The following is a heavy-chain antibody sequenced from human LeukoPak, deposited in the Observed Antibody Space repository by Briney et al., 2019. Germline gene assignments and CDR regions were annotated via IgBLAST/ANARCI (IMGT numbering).Heavy chain of an antibody. V-gene: IGHV4-34*01. CDR1: GGSFSGYF. CDR3: ARGRWHPSVRVDH. CDR2: INHSGST. Sequence: PSETLSLTCAVCGGSFSGYFWSWIRQPPGKGLEWIGEINHSGSTNYNPSLKSRVTISVDTSKNQFSLKLNSVTAADTAVYYCARGRWHPSVRVDHWGQGTLVTVSS. D-gene: IGHD6-13*01. J-gene: IGHJ4*02.